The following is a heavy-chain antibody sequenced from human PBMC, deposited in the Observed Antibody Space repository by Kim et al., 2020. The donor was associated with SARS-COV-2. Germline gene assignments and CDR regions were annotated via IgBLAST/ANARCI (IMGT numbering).Heavy chain of an antibody. J-gene: IGHJ6*02. CDR2: INHSGST. D-gene: IGHD3-9*01. Sequence: SETLSLTCAVYGGSFSGYYWSWIRQPPGKGLEWIGEINHSGSTNYNPSLKSRVTISVDTSKNQFSLKLSSVTAADTAVYYCARVPQAYYDILTGYYNAYYYGMDVWGQGTTVTVSS. CDR1: GGSFSGYY. CDR3: ARVPQAYYDILTGYYNAYYYGMDV. V-gene: IGHV4-34*01.